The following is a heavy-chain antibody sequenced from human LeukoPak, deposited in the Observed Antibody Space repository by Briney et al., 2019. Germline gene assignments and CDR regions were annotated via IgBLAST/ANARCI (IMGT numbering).Heavy chain of an antibody. CDR3: ARVGEAKYCSSTSCSPVPFDY. V-gene: IGHV4-34*01. J-gene: IGHJ4*02. CDR1: GGSFSGYY. Sequence: SETLSLTCAVSGGSFSGYYWSWIRQPPGKGLEWIGEINHSGSTNYNPSLKSRVTISVDTSKNQFSLKLSSVTAADTAVYYCARVGEAKYCSSTSCSPVPFDYWGQGTLVTVSS. CDR2: INHSGST. D-gene: IGHD2-2*01.